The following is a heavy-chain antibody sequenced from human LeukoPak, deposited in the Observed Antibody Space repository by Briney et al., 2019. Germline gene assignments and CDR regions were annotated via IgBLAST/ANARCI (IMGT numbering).Heavy chain of an antibody. D-gene: IGHD2-2*01. CDR1: GYTFTGYY. V-gene: IGHV1-2*02. J-gene: IGHJ4*02. CDR2: INPNSGGT. Sequence: ASVKVSCKASGYTFTGYYMDWVRQAPGQGLEWMGWINPNSGGTNYAQKLQGRVTMTTDTSTSTAYMELRSLRSDDTAVYYCARVGDGYCSSTSCLLPGLFDYWGQGTLVTVSS. CDR3: ARVGDGYCSSTSCLLPGLFDY.